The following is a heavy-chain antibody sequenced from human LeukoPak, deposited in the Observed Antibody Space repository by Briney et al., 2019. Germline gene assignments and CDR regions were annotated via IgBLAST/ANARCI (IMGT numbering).Heavy chain of an antibody. D-gene: IGHD5-18*01. CDR3: ARVRGYSYGSVDY. J-gene: IGHJ4*02. Sequence: GGLLRFSCAASGVTFSSYEMNWVRQAPGKGLEWVSYISSSGSTIYYADSVKGRFTISRDNAKNSLYLQMNSLRAEDTAVYYCARVRGYSYGSVDYWGQGTLVTVSS. V-gene: IGHV3-48*03. CDR1: GVTFSSYE. CDR2: ISSSGSTI.